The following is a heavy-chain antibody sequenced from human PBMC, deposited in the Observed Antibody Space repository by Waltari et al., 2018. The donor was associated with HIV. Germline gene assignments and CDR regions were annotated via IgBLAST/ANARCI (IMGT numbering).Heavy chain of an antibody. J-gene: IGHJ4*02. CDR1: GFTVSSNY. Sequence: EVQLVESGGGLVQPGGSLRLSCAASGFTVSSNYMRWVRQAPGKGRAWVSGIYSGCSTYYADSVKGRFTISRDNSKNTLYLQMNSLRAEDTAVYYCASLGRKRPTYDSGDDFDYWGQGTLVTVSS. V-gene: IGHV3-66*02. D-gene: IGHD3-22*01. CDR3: ASLGRKRPTYDSGDDFDY. CDR2: IYSGCST.